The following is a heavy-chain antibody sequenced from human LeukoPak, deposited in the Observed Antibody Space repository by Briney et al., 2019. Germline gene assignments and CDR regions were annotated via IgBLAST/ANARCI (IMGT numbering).Heavy chain of an antibody. V-gene: IGHV3-53*01. CDR1: GFTVSSNY. CDR2: IYSGGST. CDR3: ARRHEGYSYGMDV. Sequence: GSLRLSCAASGFTVSSNYMSWVRQAPGKGLEWVSVIYSGGSTYYADSVKGRFTISRDNSKNTLYLQMNSLRAEDTAVYYCARRHEGYSYGMDVWGQGTTVTVSS. J-gene: IGHJ6*02.